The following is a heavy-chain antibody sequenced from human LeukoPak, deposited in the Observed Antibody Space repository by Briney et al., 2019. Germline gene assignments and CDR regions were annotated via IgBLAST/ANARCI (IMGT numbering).Heavy chain of an antibody. J-gene: IGHJ3*02. CDR3: ASLVIVGATAIGAAFDI. Sequence: KPGGSLRLSCAASGFTFSSYTMNWVRQAPGKGLEWVSSISSSSSYIYYADSVKGRFTISRDNAKNSLYLQMNSLRAEDTAVYYCASLVIVGATAIGAAFDIWGQGTMVTVSS. CDR1: GFTFSSYT. V-gene: IGHV3-21*01. CDR2: ISSSSSYI. D-gene: IGHD1-26*01.